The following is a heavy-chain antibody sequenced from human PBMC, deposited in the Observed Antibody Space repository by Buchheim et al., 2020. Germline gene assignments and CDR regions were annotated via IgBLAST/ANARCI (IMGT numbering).Heavy chain of an antibody. V-gene: IGHV3-30*02. CDR1: GFTFSSSG. Sequence: QVQLVESGGGVVRPGRSLRLSCAASGFTFSSSGMHWVRQAPGKGLEWVAFISYDGRNKYSVDSVKGRFTISRDISKSTLYLQMNSLRAEDTAMYYCVKDIGDPGAHWGQGTL. CDR3: VKDIGDPGAH. J-gene: IGHJ4*02. CDR2: ISYDGRNK. D-gene: IGHD1-26*01.